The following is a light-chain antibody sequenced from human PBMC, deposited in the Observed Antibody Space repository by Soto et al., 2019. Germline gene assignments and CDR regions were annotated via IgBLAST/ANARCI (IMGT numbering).Light chain of an antibody. CDR1: QRVSSN. Sequence: EIVLTQSPGTLSLSPGERCALSFMASQRVSSNLAWYQQKPGQAPRLVIYGASSRASAVPDRFSGSGSGADFTLTISRLEPEDFAVYYCQQYGSSPLTFGGGTKVDIK. CDR3: QQYGSSPLT. CDR2: GAS. J-gene: IGKJ4*01. V-gene: IGKV3-20*01.